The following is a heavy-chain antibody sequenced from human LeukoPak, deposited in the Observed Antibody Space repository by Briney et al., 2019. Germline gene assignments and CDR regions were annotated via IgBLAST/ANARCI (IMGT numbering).Heavy chain of an antibody. CDR3: ARDYGGSSYWYFDL. J-gene: IGHJ2*01. CDR2: INDDGSAT. D-gene: IGHD4-23*01. Sequence: GGSLRLSCAASGFTFSSYWMHWVRQVPGKGLVWVSRINDDGSATFYADSVKGRFTISRDNAKNSLYLQMNSLRAEDTAVYYCARDYGGSSYWYFDLWGRGTLVTVSS. V-gene: IGHV3-74*01. CDR1: GFTFSSYW.